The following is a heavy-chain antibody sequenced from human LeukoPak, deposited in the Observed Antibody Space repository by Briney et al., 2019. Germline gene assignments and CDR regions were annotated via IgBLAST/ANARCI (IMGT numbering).Heavy chain of an antibody. V-gene: IGHV4-39*01. D-gene: IGHD3-3*01. CDR1: GGSISSSSYY. CDR2: IYYSGST. J-gene: IGHJ4*02. Sequence: SETLSLTCTVSGGSISSSSYYWGWIRQPPGKGLEWIGGIYYSGSTYYNPSLKSRVTISVDTSKNQFSLKLSSVTAADTAVYYCARRERYDFWSGYYIGAFDYWGQGTLVTVSS. CDR3: ARRERYDFWSGYYIGAFDY.